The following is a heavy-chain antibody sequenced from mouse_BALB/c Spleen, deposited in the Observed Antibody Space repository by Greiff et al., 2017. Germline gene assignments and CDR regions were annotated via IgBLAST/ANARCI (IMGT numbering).Heavy chain of an antibody. CDR3: TRALGRGAMDY. V-gene: IGHV1-5*01. Sequence: EVQLQQSGTVLARPGASVKMSCKASGYSFTSYWMHWVKQRPGQGLEWIGAIYPGNSDTSYNQKFKGKAKLTAVTSASTAYMELSSLTNEDSAVYYCTRALGRGAMDYWGQGTAVTVSS. J-gene: IGHJ4*01. CDR1: GYSFTSYW. CDR2: IYPGNSDT. D-gene: IGHD4-1*01.